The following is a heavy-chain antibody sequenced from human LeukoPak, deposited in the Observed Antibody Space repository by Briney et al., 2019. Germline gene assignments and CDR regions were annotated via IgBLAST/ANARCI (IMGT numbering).Heavy chain of an antibody. CDR3: AKRGVVIRVILVGFHKEAYYFDS. V-gene: IGHV3-23*01. CDR2: IGGSGGVT. D-gene: IGHD3-10*01. J-gene: IGHJ4*02. CDR1: GITLSNYG. Sequence: GGSLRLSCAVSGITLSNYGMSWVRQAPGKGLEWVAGIGGSGGVTNYADSVKGRFTISRDSAKNTLYLQMNSLRAGDTAVYFCAKRGVVIRVILVGFHKEAYYFDSWGQGALVTVSS.